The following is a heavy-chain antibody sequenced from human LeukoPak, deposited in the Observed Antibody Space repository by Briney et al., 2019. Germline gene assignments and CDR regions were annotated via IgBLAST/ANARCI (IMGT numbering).Heavy chain of an antibody. Sequence: GGSLRLSCAASGFTFSSYGMSWVRQAPGKGLEWVSAISGSGGSTYYADSVKGRFTISRDTSKNSLYLQMNSLRTEDNALYYCAKDRGTRVVITAFEYWGQGTLVTVSS. V-gene: IGHV3-23*01. CDR2: ISGSGGST. J-gene: IGHJ4*02. D-gene: IGHD3-22*01. CDR3: AKDRGTRVVITAFEY. CDR1: GFTFSSYG.